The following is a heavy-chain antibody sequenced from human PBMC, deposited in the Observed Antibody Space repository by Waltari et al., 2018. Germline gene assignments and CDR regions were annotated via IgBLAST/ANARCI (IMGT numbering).Heavy chain of an antibody. CDR1: GYTLTELS. CDR2: FGPEDGEA. Sequence: QVQLVQSGAEVKKPGASVKVSCKVSGYTLTELSMHWVRQAPGKGLEWMGGFGPEDGEATYAQRVQGRVTMTEETSTDTAYMELSSLRSEDTAVYYCATGLYYYDSSGYLDYWGQGTLVTVSS. V-gene: IGHV1-24*01. CDR3: ATGLYYYDSSGYLDY. J-gene: IGHJ4*02. D-gene: IGHD3-22*01.